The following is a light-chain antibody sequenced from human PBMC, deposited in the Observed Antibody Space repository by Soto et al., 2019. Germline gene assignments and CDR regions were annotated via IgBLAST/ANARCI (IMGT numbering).Light chain of an antibody. CDR2: AAS. J-gene: IGKJ3*01. Sequence: EMVFPQSPGTLSLSRGERATLSCRASQSLSTNSLAWYQQKPGQTPRLLIYAASTRDTDIPDRFNGSGSGTDFALTISRLEPEDFALYYCQQYDASPLTFGPGTKVDIK. CDR1: QSLSTNS. V-gene: IGKV3-20*01. CDR3: QQYDASPLT.